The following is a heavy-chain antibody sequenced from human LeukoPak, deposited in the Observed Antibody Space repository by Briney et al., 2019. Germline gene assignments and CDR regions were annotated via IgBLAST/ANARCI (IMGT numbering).Heavy chain of an antibody. Sequence: SETLSLTCTVSGGSISSGSYYWSWIRQPAGKGLEWIGRIYTSGSTNYNPSLKSRVTISVDTSKNQFSLKLSSVTAADTAVYYCARDHCSGGSCYPGGFDPWGQGTLVTVSS. CDR1: GGSISSGSYY. J-gene: IGHJ5*02. CDR2: IYTSGST. D-gene: IGHD2-15*01. V-gene: IGHV4-61*02. CDR3: ARDHCSGGSCYPGGFDP.